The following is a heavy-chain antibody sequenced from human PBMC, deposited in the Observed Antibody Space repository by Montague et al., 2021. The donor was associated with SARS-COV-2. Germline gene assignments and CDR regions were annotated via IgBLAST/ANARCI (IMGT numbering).Heavy chain of an antibody. CDR1: GGSISSYY. D-gene: IGHD3-22*01. CDR2: IYYSGST. CDR3: ARGRDGYYHRSALFDY. J-gene: IGHJ4*02. V-gene: IGHV4-59*01. Sequence: SETLSLTCTVSGGSISSYYWRWIRQPPGKGLEWIGYIYYSGSTNYNPSLKSRVTISVDTSKNQFSLKLTSVTAADTALYYCARGRDGYYHRSALFDYWGQGTLVTVSS.